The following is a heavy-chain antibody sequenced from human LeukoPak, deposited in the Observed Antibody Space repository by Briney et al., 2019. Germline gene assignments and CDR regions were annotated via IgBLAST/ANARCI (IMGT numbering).Heavy chain of an antibody. J-gene: IGHJ4*02. CDR1: GITFSSYS. CDR2: ISSSSSAI. CDR3: ARDLH. V-gene: IGHV3-21*06. Sequence: KTGGSLRLSCAASGITFSSYSMNWVRQAPGKGLEWASSISSSSSAIYYADSVRGRFTISRDNAKNSLFLQMNSLRAEDTAVYYCARDLHWGQGTLVTVSS.